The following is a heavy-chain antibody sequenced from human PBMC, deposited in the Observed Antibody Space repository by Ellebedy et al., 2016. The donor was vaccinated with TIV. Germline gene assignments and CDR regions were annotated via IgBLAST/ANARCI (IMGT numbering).Heavy chain of an antibody. Sequence: SETLSLTCTVSGGSISSYYWSWIRQPPGKGLEWIGYIYYSGSTNYNPSLKSRVTISVDTSKNQFSLKLSSVTAADTAVYYCARTRTRNWFDPWGQGTLVTVSS. CDR3: ARTRTRNWFDP. J-gene: IGHJ5*02. V-gene: IGHV4-59*08. CDR2: IYYSGST. CDR1: GGSISSYY. D-gene: IGHD1-1*01.